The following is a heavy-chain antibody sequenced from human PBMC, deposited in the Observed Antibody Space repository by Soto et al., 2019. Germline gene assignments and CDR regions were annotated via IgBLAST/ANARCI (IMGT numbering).Heavy chain of an antibody. CDR2: IYYSGST. V-gene: IGHV4-59*01. CDR1: GGSISSYY. D-gene: IGHD6-6*01. CDR3: ASLYSSSSEVWFDP. J-gene: IGHJ5*02. Sequence: SETLSLTCTVSGGSISSYYWSWIRQPPGKGLEWIGYIYYSGSTNYNPSLKSRVTISVDTSKNQFSLKLSSVTAADTAVYYCASLYSSSSEVWFDPWGQGTLVTVSS.